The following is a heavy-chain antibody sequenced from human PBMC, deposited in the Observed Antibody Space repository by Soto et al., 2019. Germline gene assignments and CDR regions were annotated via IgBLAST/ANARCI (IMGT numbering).Heavy chain of an antibody. V-gene: IGHV3-23*01. Sequence: DVQLLDSGGGLVQPGGSLRLSCTASGFTFSTYAMTWVRQAPGKGLEWVSAISPSGDGAYYADSVKGRFTVSRDNPKNTVHLQMNSLRAEDTAVYYCAYRGYCGSHGCRQGYYATDVWGQGTTVTVSS. CDR2: ISPSGDGA. D-gene: IGHD2-2*01. J-gene: IGHJ6*02. CDR3: AYRGYCGSHGCRQGYYATDV. CDR1: GFTFSTYA.